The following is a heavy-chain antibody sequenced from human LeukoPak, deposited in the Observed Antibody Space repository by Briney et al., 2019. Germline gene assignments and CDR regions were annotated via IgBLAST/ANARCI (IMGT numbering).Heavy chain of an antibody. CDR3: TKGGHHSGSYLQAGIAGGY. Sequence: PGRSLRLSCAASGFTFSSYAMHWVRQAPGKGLEWVAVISYDGSNKYYADSVKGRFTISRDNSKNTLYLQMNSLRTEDTAVYYCTKGGHHSGSYLQAGIAGGYWDQGTLVTVSS. CDR2: ISYDGSNK. J-gene: IGHJ4*02. D-gene: IGHD1-26*01. CDR1: GFTFSSYA. V-gene: IGHV3-30*18.